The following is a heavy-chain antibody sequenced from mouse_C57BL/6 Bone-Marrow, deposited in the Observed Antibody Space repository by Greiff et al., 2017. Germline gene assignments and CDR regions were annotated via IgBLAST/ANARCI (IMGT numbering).Heavy chain of an antibody. V-gene: IGHV1-55*01. Sequence: QVQLQQPGAELVKPGASVKMSCKASGYTFTSYWITWVKQRPGQGLEWIGDLYPGSGSTNYNEKFKSKATLTVDTSSSTAYMQLSSLTSEDSAVYYCAREDGYYGLGFDYWGQGTTLTVSS. J-gene: IGHJ2*01. CDR2: LYPGSGST. CDR3: AREDGYYGLGFDY. D-gene: IGHD2-3*01. CDR1: GYTFTSYW.